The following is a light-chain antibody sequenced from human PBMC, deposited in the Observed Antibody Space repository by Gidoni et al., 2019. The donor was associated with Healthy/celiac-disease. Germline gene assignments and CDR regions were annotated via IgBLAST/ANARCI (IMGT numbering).Light chain of an antibody. CDR1: QSISSW. J-gene: IGKJ1*01. V-gene: IGKV1-5*01. Sequence: DIQMTQSPSTLSASVGDRVTITYRASQSISSWLAWYQQKPGKAPKLLIYDASSLESGVPSRFSGSGSGTEFTLTISSLQPDDFATYYCQQCNSYPRTFGQGTKVEIK. CDR2: DAS. CDR3: QQCNSYPRT.